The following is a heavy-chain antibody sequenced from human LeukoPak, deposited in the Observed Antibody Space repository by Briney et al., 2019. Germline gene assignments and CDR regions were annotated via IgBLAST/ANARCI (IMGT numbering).Heavy chain of an antibody. CDR2: ISGSGDST. CDR3: ARDRARGGATDFDY. CDR1: GFTFSSYA. V-gene: IGHV3-23*01. D-gene: IGHD1-26*01. J-gene: IGHJ4*02. Sequence: GGSLRLSCAASGFTFSSYAMSWVRQAPGKGLEWVSAISGSGDSTYYADSVKGRFTISRDNSKNTLYLQMSSLRAEDTAVYYCARDRARGGATDFDYWGQGTLVIVSS.